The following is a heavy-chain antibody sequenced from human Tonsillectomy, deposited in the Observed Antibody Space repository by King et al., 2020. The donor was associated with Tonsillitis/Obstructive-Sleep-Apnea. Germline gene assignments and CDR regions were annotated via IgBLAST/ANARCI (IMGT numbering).Heavy chain of an antibody. Sequence: MQLQESGPGLVKPSETLSLTCTVSGDSISSYYWSWIRPPPGKGLEWIGYIYYSGSTKYNPPLKSRVTISVDTSKNQFSLKLSSVTAADTAVYYCARQYNVYNWFDPWGQGTLVTVSS. V-gene: IGHV4-59*08. CDR1: GDSISSYY. D-gene: IGHD1-14*01. CDR2: IYYSGST. CDR3: ARQYNVYNWFDP. J-gene: IGHJ5*02.